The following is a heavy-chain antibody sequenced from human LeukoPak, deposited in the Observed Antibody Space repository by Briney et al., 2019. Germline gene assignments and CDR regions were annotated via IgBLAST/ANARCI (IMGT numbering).Heavy chain of an antibody. CDR2: IKWDGGRT. CDR3: AKDVQMTSNAYYNYFDY. Sequence: TGGSLRLSCAASGFTFDDHGMSWVRQAPGKGLEWVSGIKWDGGRTGYADSVKGRFTISRDNAKSSLYLQMNSLRPEDTAFYYCAKDVQMTSNAYYNYFDYWGQGTLVTVSS. CDR1: GFTFDDHG. D-gene: IGHD3-22*01. V-gene: IGHV3-20*04. J-gene: IGHJ4*02.